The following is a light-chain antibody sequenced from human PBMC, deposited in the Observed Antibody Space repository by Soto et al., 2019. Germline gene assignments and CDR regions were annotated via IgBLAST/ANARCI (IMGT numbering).Light chain of an antibody. CDR2: GAS. Sequence: DIQMTQSPSSLSAALGDRVTIICLTSQSISFDLNWYQQRPGKAPKLLIYGASTLQSGVPSRFSGRGSGTDFTLTISTLQPEDFATYYCQQAHSTPITFGQGTRLEI. CDR3: QQAHSTPIT. CDR1: QSISFD. J-gene: IGKJ5*01. V-gene: IGKV1-39*01.